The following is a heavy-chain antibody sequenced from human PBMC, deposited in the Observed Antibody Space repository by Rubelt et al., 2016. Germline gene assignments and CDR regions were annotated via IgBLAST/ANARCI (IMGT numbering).Heavy chain of an antibody. Sequence: SYSMNWVRQAPGKGLEWVSSISSSSSYIYYADSVKGRFTISRDNAKNTLYLQMNSLRAEDTAVYYCARPPARRDGDKTGEDYYYYYGMDVWGQGTTVTVSS. CDR2: ISSSSSYI. J-gene: IGHJ6*02. D-gene: IGHD5-24*01. CDR1: SYS. V-gene: IGHV3-21*01. CDR3: ARPPARRDGDKTGEDYYYYYGMDV.